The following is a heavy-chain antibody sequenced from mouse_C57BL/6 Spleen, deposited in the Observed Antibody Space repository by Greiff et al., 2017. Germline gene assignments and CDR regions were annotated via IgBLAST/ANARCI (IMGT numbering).Heavy chain of an antibody. V-gene: IGHV10-1*01. CDR2: IRSKSNNYAT. Sequence: EVQGVESGGGLVQPKGSLKLSCAASGFSFNTYAMNWVRQAPGKGLEWVARIRSKSNNYATYYADSVKDRFTISRDDSESMLYLQMNNLKTEDTAMYYCVRHGYYGSSYDYYAMDYWGQGTSVTVSS. J-gene: IGHJ4*01. CDR1: GFSFNTYA. CDR3: VRHGYYGSSYDYYAMDY. D-gene: IGHD1-1*01.